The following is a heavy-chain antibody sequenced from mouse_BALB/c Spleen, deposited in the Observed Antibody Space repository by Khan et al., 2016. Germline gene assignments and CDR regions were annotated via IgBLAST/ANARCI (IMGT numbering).Heavy chain of an antibody. J-gene: IGHJ4*01. Sequence: EVELVESGGGLVQPGGSLRLSCATSGFTFTDYYMSWVRQPPGKALEWLGFIRNKANGYTPEYSASVKGRFTISRDNSQTILYLQMNTQRAEDSATYYCARDKEGYDDAMDYWGQGTSVTVSS. D-gene: IGHD2-2*01. CDR2: IRNKANGYTP. V-gene: IGHV7-3*02. CDR1: GFTFTDYY. CDR3: ARDKEGYDDAMDY.